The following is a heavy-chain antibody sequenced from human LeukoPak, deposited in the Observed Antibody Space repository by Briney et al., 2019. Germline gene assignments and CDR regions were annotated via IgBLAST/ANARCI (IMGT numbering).Heavy chain of an antibody. CDR1: GGSISSYY. J-gene: IGHJ6*03. CDR2: IYTSGIT. Sequence: SETLSLTCTVSGGSISSYYWNWLRQSPGKGLEWIGYIYTSGITNYNPSLKSRVTISVETSKNQFSLRLSSVTAADTAVYYRASRNYGWYYMDVWGKGTTVTVSS. CDR3: ASRNYGWYYMDV. D-gene: IGHD1-7*01. V-gene: IGHV4-4*09.